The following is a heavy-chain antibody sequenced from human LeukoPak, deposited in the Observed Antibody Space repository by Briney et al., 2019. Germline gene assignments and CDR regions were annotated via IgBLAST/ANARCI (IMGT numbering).Heavy chain of an antibody. D-gene: IGHD2-2*02. J-gene: IGHJ4*02. CDR1: NGSISSHF. CDR2: IHYSGST. CDR3: ARLRPLLDQLLYFAFDS. Sequence: SETLSLTCSVSNGSISSHFWTWVRQPPGKGLEWIGHIHYSGSTNYNPSLKSRVAMSLDTSKNQFSLKLTSVTAADTAIFYCARLRPLLDQLLYFAFDSWGQGTLVTVSS. V-gene: IGHV4-59*11.